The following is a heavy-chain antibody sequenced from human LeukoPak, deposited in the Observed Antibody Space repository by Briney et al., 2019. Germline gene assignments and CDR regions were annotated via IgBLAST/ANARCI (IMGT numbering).Heavy chain of an antibody. Sequence: RGSLRLACAASGFTFSSYWMSWVRRAPGKGLEGVANISQEGSEKYYVDSVKGRFTISRDNAKKSLYLQINRLRSDDTAVYYCARDADLGATITGAFDIWGQGTLVTVSS. CDR1: GFTFSSYW. CDR2: ISQEGSEK. D-gene: IGHD3-16*01. CDR3: ARDADLGATITGAFDI. V-gene: IGHV3-7*01. J-gene: IGHJ3*02.